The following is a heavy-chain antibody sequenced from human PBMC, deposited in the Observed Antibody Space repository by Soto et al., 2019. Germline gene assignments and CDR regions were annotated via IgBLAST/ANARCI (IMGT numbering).Heavy chain of an antibody. CDR2: INSDGSTT. Sequence: VGSLRLSCAASGFTFSNYWMNWVRQVPGKGLVWVSGINSDGSTTNYVDSVKGRFTISRDNAKNSLYLQMTSLRAGDTAVYYCAKNGRDTTLTTLDYWAQGTPVTVSS. CDR1: GFTFSNYW. V-gene: IGHV3-74*01. D-gene: IGHD4-17*01. J-gene: IGHJ4*02. CDR3: AKNGRDTTLTTLDY.